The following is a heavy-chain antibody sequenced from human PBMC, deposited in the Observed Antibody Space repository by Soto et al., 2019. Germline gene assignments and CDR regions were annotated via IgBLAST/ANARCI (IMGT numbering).Heavy chain of an antibody. V-gene: IGHV3-48*01. D-gene: IGHD2-2*01. Sequence: EVQLVESGGGLVQPGGSLRLSCAASGFTFSSYSMNWVRQAPGKGLEWVSYISSSSSTIYSADSVKGRFTISRDNAKNSLYLQMNSLRAEDTAVYYCARDTPLYCSSTSCYRNFDYWGQGTLVTVSS. J-gene: IGHJ4*02. CDR3: ARDTPLYCSSTSCYRNFDY. CDR1: GFTFSSYS. CDR2: ISSSSSTI.